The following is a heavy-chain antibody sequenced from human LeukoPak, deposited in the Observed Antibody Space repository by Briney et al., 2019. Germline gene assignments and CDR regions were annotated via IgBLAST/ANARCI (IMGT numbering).Heavy chain of an antibody. J-gene: IGHJ6*04. CDR1: GFTFSGSA. D-gene: IGHD2-15*01. CDR3: TRLDCSGGSCYDLGYGMDV. Sequence: PGGSLKLSCAAFGFTFSGSAMHWVRQASGKGLEWVGRIRSKANSYATAYAASVKGRFTISRDDSKNTAYLQMNSLKTEDTAVYYCTRLDCSGGSCYDLGYGMDVWGEGTTVTVSS. CDR2: IRSKANSYAT. V-gene: IGHV3-73*01.